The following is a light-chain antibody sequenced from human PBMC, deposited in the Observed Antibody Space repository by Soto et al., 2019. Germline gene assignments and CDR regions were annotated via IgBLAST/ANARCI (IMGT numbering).Light chain of an antibody. CDR1: GSNFGAGFE. J-gene: IGLJ3*02. CDR2: DDT. V-gene: IGLV1-40*01. CDR3: AAWDDSLSGPV. Sequence: QSVLTQPPSVSGAPGQRVTISCTGSGSNFGAGFEVHWYQQLPGTAPRLLIYDDTNRPSGVPDRFSGSKSGTSASLAISGLRSEDEGDYYCAAWDDSLSGPVFGGGTKLTVL.